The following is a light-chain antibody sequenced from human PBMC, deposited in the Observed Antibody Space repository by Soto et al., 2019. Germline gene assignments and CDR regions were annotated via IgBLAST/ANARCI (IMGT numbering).Light chain of an antibody. J-gene: IGLJ1*01. CDR2: EGT. Sequence: QSALTQPASVSGSPGQSITISCSGTTSDVGGYNLVSWYQQHTAKAPKLLIYEGTQRPSGVSSRFSGSKSGNTASLTISGLQAAAEADYYCCSYASSSSYVFGTGTKLTVL. CDR1: TSDVGGYNL. V-gene: IGLV2-23*01. CDR3: CSYASSSSYV.